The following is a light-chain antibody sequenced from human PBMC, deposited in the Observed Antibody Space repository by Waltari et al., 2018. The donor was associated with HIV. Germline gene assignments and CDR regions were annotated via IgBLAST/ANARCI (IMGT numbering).Light chain of an antibody. CDR1: SSDVGSYNL. V-gene: IGLV2-23*02. CDR3: CSYIPSGTWV. CDR2: EVS. Sequence: PASVSGSPGQSITISCTGTSSDVGSYNLVSWYLHHPGKAPKLMIYEVSKRPSGVSDRFSGSKSGNTASLTISGLQAEDEADYYCCSYIPSGTWVFGGGTKLTVL. J-gene: IGLJ3*02.